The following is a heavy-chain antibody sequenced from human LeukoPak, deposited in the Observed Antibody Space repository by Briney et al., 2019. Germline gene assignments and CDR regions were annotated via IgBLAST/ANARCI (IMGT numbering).Heavy chain of an antibody. CDR3: ARDRTGRGPFDP. CDR2: ISAYNGNT. CDR1: GYTFTSYG. Sequence: ASVKVSCKASGYTFTSYGTSWVRQAPGQGLEWMGWISAYNGNTNYAQKLQDRVTMTTDTSTSTAYMELRSLRSDDTAVYYCARDRTGRGPFDPWGQGTLVTVSS. V-gene: IGHV1-18*01. J-gene: IGHJ5*02. D-gene: IGHD1-14*01.